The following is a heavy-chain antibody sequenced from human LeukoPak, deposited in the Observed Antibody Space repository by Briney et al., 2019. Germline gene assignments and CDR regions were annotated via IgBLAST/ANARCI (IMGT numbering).Heavy chain of an antibody. Sequence: PSETLSLTCTVSGGPISSNSYYWGWIRQPPGKGLEWIGSIYYSGSAYYNPSLKSRVTIAVDTSKNQFSLKLSSVTAADTAVYYCARREEACGDCYVYWGQGSLVTVSS. V-gene: IGHV4-39*01. CDR1: GGPISSNSYY. CDR3: ARREEACGDCYVY. CDR2: IYYSGSA. D-gene: IGHD2-21*02. J-gene: IGHJ4*02.